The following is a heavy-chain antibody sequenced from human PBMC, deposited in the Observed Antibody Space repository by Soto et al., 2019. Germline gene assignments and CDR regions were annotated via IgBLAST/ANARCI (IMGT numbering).Heavy chain of an antibody. CDR2: ISYDGSRK. J-gene: IGHJ3*02. CDR3: TRGPTHGAFDI. Sequence: GGSLRLSCAASGFTFSSYDMHWVRQAQGKGLEWVAVISYDGSRKYYADSVKGRFTVSRENSKNTVYLQINSLRPDETALYYCTRGPTHGAFDIWGQGKMVTVSS. CDR1: GFTFSSYD. V-gene: IGHV3-30*03.